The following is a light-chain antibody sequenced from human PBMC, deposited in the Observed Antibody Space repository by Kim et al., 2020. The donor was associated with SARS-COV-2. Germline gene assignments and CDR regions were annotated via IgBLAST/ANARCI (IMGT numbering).Light chain of an antibody. CDR3: ETWDSNTWV. Sequence: QPVLTQSSSASASLGSSVKLTCTLSSGHSSYIIAWHQQQPGKAPRYLMKLGGSGSYNKGSGVPDRFSGSSSGADRYLTISNLQSEDEADYYCETWDSNTWVFGGGTQLTVL. CDR1: SGHSSYI. V-gene: IGLV4-60*03. CDR2: LGGSGSY. J-gene: IGLJ3*02.